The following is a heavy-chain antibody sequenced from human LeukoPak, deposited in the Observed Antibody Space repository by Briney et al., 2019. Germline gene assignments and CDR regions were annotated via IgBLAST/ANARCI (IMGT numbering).Heavy chain of an antibody. Sequence: PGGSLRLSCAASGFTFSSYWMHWVRHAPGKGLVWVSRINSDGSTTNYADSVKGRFTISRDNAENTLYLQMNSLRVEDTAVYYCPRRVSATRWFHPWGQGPLVSVSS. V-gene: IGHV3-74*01. CDR2: INSDGSTT. CDR3: PRRVSATRWFHP. D-gene: IGHD2-15*01. CDR1: GFTFSSYW. J-gene: IGHJ5*02.